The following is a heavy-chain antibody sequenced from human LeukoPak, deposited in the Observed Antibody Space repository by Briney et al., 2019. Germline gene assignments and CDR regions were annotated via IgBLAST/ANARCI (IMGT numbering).Heavy chain of an antibody. CDR1: GFTFSNSW. D-gene: IGHD2/OR15-2a*01. CDR2: IKTDGSEK. Sequence: GSLRLSCEASGFTFSNSWMTWVLQTPGKGLEWVANIKTDGSEKYYVDSVKGRFTISRDNAKNSLYLQMNSLRAEDTAVYYCATYSTKNAREFESWGQGTLVTVSS. V-gene: IGHV3-7*01. CDR3: ATYSTKNAREFES. J-gene: IGHJ5*01.